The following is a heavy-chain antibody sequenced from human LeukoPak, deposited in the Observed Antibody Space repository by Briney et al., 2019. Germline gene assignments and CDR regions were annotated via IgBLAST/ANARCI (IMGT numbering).Heavy chain of an antibody. J-gene: IGHJ4*02. CDR2: INHSGST. CDR1: GGSFSGYY. CDR3: ARGPLGSTSYYYFDY. Sequence: ASETLSLTCAVYGGSFSGYYWSWIRQPPGKGLEWIGEINHSGSTNYNPSLKSRVTISVDTSKNQFSLKLSSVTAADTAVYYCARGPLGSTSYYYFDYWGQGTLVTVSS. D-gene: IGHD2-2*01. V-gene: IGHV4-34*01.